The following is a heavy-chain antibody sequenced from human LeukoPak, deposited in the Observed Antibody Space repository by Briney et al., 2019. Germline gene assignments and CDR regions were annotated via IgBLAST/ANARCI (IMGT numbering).Heavy chain of an antibody. CDR1: GNSISSGDYY. CDR3: ARGRGEGRGIAMIRGVRAPSYNWFDP. Sequence: NASETLSLTCTVSGNSISSGDYYWSWIRQPAGKGLEWIGRIYTSGSTTYNPSLKSRVTISGDTSENQFSLRLSSVTAADMAVYYCARGRGEGRGIAMIRGVRAPSYNWFDPWGHGTLVTVSS. CDR2: IYTSGST. D-gene: IGHD3-10*01. V-gene: IGHV4-61*02. J-gene: IGHJ5*02.